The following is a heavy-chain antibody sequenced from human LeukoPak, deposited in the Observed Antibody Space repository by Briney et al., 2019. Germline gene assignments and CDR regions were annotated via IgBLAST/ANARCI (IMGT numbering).Heavy chain of an antibody. Sequence: ASVKVSCKASGYTFTSYAMHWVRQAPGQRLEWMGWINAGNGNTKYSQKFQGRVTITRDTSASTAYMELSSLRSEDTAVYYCARGRGFWSGYSYFDYWGQGTLSPSPQ. CDR1: GYTFTSYA. V-gene: IGHV1-3*01. CDR3: ARGRGFWSGYSYFDY. J-gene: IGHJ4*02. CDR2: INAGNGNT. D-gene: IGHD3-3*01.